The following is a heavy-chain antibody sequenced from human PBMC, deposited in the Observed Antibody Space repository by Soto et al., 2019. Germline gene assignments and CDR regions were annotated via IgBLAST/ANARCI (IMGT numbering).Heavy chain of an antibody. V-gene: IGHV1-69*02. CDR1: GGTFSSYT. J-gene: IGHJ4*02. CDR2: IIPILGIA. Sequence: QVQLVQSGAEVKKPGSSVKVSCKASGGTFSSYTISWVRQAPGQGLEWMGRIIPILGIANYAQKFQGRVTITADKSTSTSYMELSSLGSEDTAVYYWAGFGSGNEDYWGQGTLLVVSS. D-gene: IGHD1-1*01. CDR3: AGFGSGNEDY.